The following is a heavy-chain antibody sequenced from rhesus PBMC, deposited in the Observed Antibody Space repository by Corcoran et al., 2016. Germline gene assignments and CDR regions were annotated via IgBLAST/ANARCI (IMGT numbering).Heavy chain of an antibody. D-gene: IGHD6-25*01. CDR1: GGSISGYY. CDR2: SDGNIART. CDR3: AITWGGRQLAYFDY. Sequence: QLQLQESGPGLVKPSETLSLTCAVAGGSISGYYWSWIRQPPGRGLEWCGNSDGNIARTNYNPSLKSRVTISTDPSKNPFSLKLSSVTAADAAVYYCAITWGGRQLAYFDYWGQGVLVTVSS. V-gene: IGHV4-81*01. J-gene: IGHJ4*01.